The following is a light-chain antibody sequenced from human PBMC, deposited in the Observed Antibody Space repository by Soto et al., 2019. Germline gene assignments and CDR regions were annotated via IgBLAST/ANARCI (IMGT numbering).Light chain of an antibody. CDR3: QQANSLPIT. J-gene: IGKJ5*01. V-gene: IGKV1D-12*01. Sequence: DIQMTQSPSSVSASVGDRVTIICRASQGIRSRLAWYQQKPGIAPKLLIYAASRLQSGVPSRFSGSGSGTDFTLTISSLQPEDFATYYCQQANSLPITFGQGTRLEIK. CDR2: AAS. CDR1: QGIRSR.